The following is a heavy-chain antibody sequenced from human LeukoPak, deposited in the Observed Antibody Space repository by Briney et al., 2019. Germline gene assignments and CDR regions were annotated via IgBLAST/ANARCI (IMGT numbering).Heavy chain of an antibody. CDR2: INPSGGTT. J-gene: IGHJ4*02. V-gene: IGHV1-46*01. CDR3: ARDQGSSFLLFDY. Sequence: ASVKVSCKASGYTFTSYYMHWVRQAPGQGLEWMGIINPSGGTTSYAQKFQGRVTMTRDTSTSVVYMELSSLTSEDTAVYYCARDQGSSFLLFDYWGQGTLVTVSS. CDR1: GYTFTSYY. D-gene: IGHD6-13*01.